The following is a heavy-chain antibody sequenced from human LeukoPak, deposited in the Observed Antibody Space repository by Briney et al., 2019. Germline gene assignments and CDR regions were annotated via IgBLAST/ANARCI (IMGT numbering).Heavy chain of an antibody. CDR1: GFTFSSYS. Sequence: GGSLRLSCAASGFTFSSYSMNWVRQAPGKGLEWVSSISSSSSYIYYADSVKGRFTIPRDNAKNSLYLQMNSLRAEDTAVYYCAREPIYYYYMDVWGKGTTVTVSS. CDR3: AREPIYYYYMDV. CDR2: ISSSSSYI. V-gene: IGHV3-21*01. J-gene: IGHJ6*03.